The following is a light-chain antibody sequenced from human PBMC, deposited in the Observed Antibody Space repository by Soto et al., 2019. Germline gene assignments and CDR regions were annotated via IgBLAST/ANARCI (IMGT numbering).Light chain of an antibody. CDR1: QSVSSSY. CDR3: QQYGRSPPFT. V-gene: IGKV3-20*01. Sequence: ELVLTQSPGTLSLSPGERATLSCRASQSVSSSYLAWYQQKPGQAPRLLIYGASNRATGIPDRCSGSGSGTDFTLTISRLEPEDFAVYFCQQYGRSPPFTFGQGTKVEIK. CDR2: GAS. J-gene: IGKJ2*01.